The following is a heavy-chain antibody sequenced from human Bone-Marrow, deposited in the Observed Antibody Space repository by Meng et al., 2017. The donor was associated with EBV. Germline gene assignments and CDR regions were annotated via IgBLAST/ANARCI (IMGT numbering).Heavy chain of an antibody. CDR2: IYWDDDK. D-gene: IGHD3-10*01. CDR3: ARYYGSGSYYNPTDF. CDR1: GFSLTTSGVG. Sequence: QITLKESGPPLVKPTPTLTLTCTFSGFSLTTSGVGVGWIRQPPGKALEWLALIYWDDDKRYSPSLKNRLTITKDTSKNQVVLTMTNMDPVDTATYYCARYYGSGSYYNPTDFWGQGTLVTVSS. J-gene: IGHJ4*02. V-gene: IGHV2-5*02.